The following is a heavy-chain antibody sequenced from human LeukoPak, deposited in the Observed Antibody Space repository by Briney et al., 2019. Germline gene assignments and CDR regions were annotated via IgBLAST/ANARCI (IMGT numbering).Heavy chain of an antibody. D-gene: IGHD5/OR15-5a*01. CDR2: ISASGGSS. V-gene: IGHV3-23*01. CDR1: GFTFSSYA. CDR3: ARAVSVSSYYFDC. Sequence: GGSLKLSCAASGFTFSSYAITWVRQAPGKGLEWVSSISASGGSSYYADSVKGRFTISRDNAKNSLYPQMNSLRAEDTAVYYCARAVSVSSYYFDCWGQGTLVTVSS. J-gene: IGHJ4*02.